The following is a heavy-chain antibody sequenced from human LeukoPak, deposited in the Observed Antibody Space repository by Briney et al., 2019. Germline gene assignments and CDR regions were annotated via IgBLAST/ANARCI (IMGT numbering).Heavy chain of an antibody. J-gene: IGHJ3*02. CDR3: ARAPGRVTIFGVVIRGGFAFDI. V-gene: IGHV4-4*07. CDR1: GGSISSYY. D-gene: IGHD3-3*01. CDR2: IYTSGST. Sequence: PSETLSLTCTVSGGSISSYYWSWIRQPAGKGLEWIGRIYTSGSTNYNPSLKSRVTMSVDTSKNQFSLKLSSVTAADTAVYYCARAPGRVTIFGVVIRGGFAFDIWGQGTMVTVSS.